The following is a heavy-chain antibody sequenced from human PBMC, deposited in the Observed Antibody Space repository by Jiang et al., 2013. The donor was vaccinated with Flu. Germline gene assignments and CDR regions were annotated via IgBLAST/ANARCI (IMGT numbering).Heavy chain of an antibody. Sequence: LLKPSETLSLTCTVSGGSVSSGSYYWSWIRQPPGKALEWIGYIYYSGSANYNPSLKSRVTISEDTSKNQFSLKLSSVTAADTAVYYCATYYYDSSGYATTDYWGQGTLVTVSS. CDR1: GGSVSSGSYY. V-gene: IGHV4-61*01. CDR3: ATYYYDSSGYATTDY. J-gene: IGHJ4*02. D-gene: IGHD3-22*01. CDR2: IYYSGSA.